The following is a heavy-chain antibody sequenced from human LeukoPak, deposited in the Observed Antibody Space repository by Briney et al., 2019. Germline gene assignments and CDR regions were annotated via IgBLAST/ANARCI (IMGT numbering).Heavy chain of an antibody. V-gene: IGHV4-39*01. CDR3: ASIGLVTGTTGY. CDR2: IYYSGST. D-gene: IGHD1-7*01. CDR1: GGSISSSSYY. Sequence: SETLSLTCTVSGGSISSSSYYWGWIRLPPGKGLEWIGSIYYSGSTYYNPSLKSRVTISVDTSKNQFSLKLSSVTAADTAVYYCASIGLVTGTTGYWGQGTLVTVSS. J-gene: IGHJ4*02.